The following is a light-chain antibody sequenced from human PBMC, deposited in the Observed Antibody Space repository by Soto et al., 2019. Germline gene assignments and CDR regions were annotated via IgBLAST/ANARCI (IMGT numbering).Light chain of an antibody. CDR1: QSVSSSY. V-gene: IGKV3-20*01. CDR3: QQYGSSPNT. Sequence: EIVLTQSPGTLSLSPGERATLSCRASQSVSSSYLAWYQQKPGQAPRLLIYGASSRATGITDRFSGSGSGTDFTLTISRLEPEDCAVYFCQQYGSSPNTFGGGTKVEIK. CDR2: GAS. J-gene: IGKJ4*01.